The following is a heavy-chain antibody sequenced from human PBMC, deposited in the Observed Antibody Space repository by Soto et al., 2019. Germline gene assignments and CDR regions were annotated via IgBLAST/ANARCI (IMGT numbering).Heavy chain of an antibody. D-gene: IGHD2-8*01. CDR1: GFTFSSYS. CDR2: ISSSSSYI. J-gene: IGHJ3*02. Sequence: VQLVESGGGLVKPGGSLRLSCAASGFTFSSYSMNWVRQAPGKGLEWVSSISSSSSYIYYADSVKGRFTISRDNAKNSLYLQMNSLRAEDTAVYYCARSRSADCTNGVCYSWSAFDIWGQGTMVTVSS. CDR3: ARSRSADCTNGVCYSWSAFDI. V-gene: IGHV3-21*01.